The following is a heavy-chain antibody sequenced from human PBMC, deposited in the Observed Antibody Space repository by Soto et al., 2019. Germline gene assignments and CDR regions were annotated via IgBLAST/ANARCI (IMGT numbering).Heavy chain of an antibody. Sequence: QVQLVESGGGVVQPGRSLRLSCAASGFTFSSYGMHWVRQAPGKGLEWVAVISYDGSNKYYADSVKGRFTISRDNSKNTLYLQMNSLRAEDTAVYYCAKDRIVVVTILDQYYGMDVWGQGTTVTVSS. D-gene: IGHD3-22*01. V-gene: IGHV3-30*18. CDR1: GFTFSSYG. CDR3: AKDRIVVVTILDQYYGMDV. J-gene: IGHJ6*02. CDR2: ISYDGSNK.